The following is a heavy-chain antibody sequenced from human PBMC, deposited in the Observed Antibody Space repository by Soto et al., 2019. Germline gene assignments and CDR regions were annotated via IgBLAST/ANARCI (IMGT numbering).Heavy chain of an antibody. D-gene: IGHD2-2*01. CDR3: AKSDYCSSTSCYYFDY. CDR2: ISGSGGST. J-gene: IGHJ4*02. V-gene: IGHV3-23*01. CDR1: GFTFSSYA. Sequence: GESLKISCAASGFTFSSYAMSWVRQAPGKGLEWVSAISGSGGSTYYADSVKGRFTISRDNSKNTLYLQMNSLRAEDTAVYYCAKSDYCSSTSCYYFDYWGQGTLVTVSS.